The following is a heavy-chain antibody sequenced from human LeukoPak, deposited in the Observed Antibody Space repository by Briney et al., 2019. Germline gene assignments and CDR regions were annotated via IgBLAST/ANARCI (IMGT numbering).Heavy chain of an antibody. D-gene: IGHD6-19*01. Sequence: VGSLRLSCAASGFTFSSYAMSWVRQAPGKGLEWVSAISGSGGSTYYADSVKGRFTISRDNSKNTLYLQMNRLRAENTALYYCGKDRGIAVAITYFDYWGQGTLVTVSS. CDR2: ISGSGGST. CDR3: GKDRGIAVAITYFDY. J-gene: IGHJ4*02. V-gene: IGHV3-23*01. CDR1: GFTFSSYA.